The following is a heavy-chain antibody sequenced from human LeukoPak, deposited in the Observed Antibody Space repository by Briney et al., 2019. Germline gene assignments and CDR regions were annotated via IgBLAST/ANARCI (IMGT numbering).Heavy chain of an antibody. V-gene: IGHV4-34*01. D-gene: IGHD5-24*01. Sequence: PSETLSLTCAVYGGSFSGYYWSWIRQPPGKGLEWMGEINHSGSTNYNPSLKSRVTISVDTSKNQFSLKLSSVTAADTAVYYCARKGRDGYNTLITSPYYFDYWGQGTLVTVSS. CDR3: ARKGRDGYNTLITSPYYFDY. J-gene: IGHJ4*02. CDR1: GGSFSGYY. CDR2: INHSGST.